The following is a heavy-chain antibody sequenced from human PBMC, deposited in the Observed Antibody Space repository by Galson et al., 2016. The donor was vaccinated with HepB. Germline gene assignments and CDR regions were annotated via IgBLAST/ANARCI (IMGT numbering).Heavy chain of an antibody. CDR2: VYYSGSS. Sequence: SETLSLTCTVSGGSITSYYWSWIRQPPGKGLEWIGYVYYSGSSNYNPSLKSRVTISVDTSKNQFSLKLNSVTAADTAVYYCARSFYYGLDVWGQGTTVTVSS. CDR1: GGSITSYY. J-gene: IGHJ6*02. V-gene: IGHV4-59*08. CDR3: ARSFYYGLDV.